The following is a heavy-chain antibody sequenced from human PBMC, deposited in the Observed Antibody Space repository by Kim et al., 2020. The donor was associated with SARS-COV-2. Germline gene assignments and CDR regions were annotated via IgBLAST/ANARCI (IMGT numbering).Heavy chain of an antibody. Sequence: QKFQGRVTITADESTSTAYMELSSLRSEDTAVYYCARYCSSTSCYGWFDPWGQGTLVTVSS. D-gene: IGHD2-2*01. CDR3: ARYCSSTSCYGWFDP. V-gene: IGHV1-69*01. J-gene: IGHJ5*02.